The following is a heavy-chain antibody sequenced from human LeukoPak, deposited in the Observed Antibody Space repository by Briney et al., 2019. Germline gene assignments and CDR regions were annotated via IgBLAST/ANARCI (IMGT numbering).Heavy chain of an antibody. Sequence: SGTLSLTCAVSGGSISSSNWWSWVRQPPGKGLEWIGEIYHSGSTNYNPSLKSRVTISVDKSKNQFSLKLSPVTAADTAVYYCARATGLGELSPDYWGLGTLVTVSS. CDR1: GGSISSSNW. V-gene: IGHV4-4*02. CDR2: IYHSGST. CDR3: ARATGLGELSPDY. D-gene: IGHD3-16*02. J-gene: IGHJ4*02.